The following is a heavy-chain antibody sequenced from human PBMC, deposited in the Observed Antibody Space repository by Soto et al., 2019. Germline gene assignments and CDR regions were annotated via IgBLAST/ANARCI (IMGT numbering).Heavy chain of an antibody. Sequence: VQLVESGGGVVQPGRSLRLSCAASGFTFSSYGMHWVRQAPGKGLEWVAVISYDGSNKYYADSVKGRFTISRDNSKNTLYLQMNSLRAEDTAVYYCAKSDSYFDYWGQGTLVTVSS. CDR3: AKSDSYFDY. V-gene: IGHV3-30*18. J-gene: IGHJ4*02. CDR2: ISYDGSNK. CDR1: GFTFSSYG.